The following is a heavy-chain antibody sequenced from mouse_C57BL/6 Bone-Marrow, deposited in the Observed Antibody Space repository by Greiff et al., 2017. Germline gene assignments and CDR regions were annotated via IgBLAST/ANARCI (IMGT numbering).Heavy chain of an antibody. CDR1: GFTFSDYY. CDR3: ARVDYSSSYFYAMDY. J-gene: IGHJ4*01. CDR2: INYDGSST. V-gene: IGHV5-16*01. Sequence: EVHLVESEGGLVQPGSSMKLSCTASGFTFSDYYMAWVRQVPEKGLQWVANINYDGSSTYYLDSLKSRFIISRDNAKNILYLQMSSLKSEDTATYYCARVDYSSSYFYAMDYWGQGTSVTVSS. D-gene: IGHD1-1*01.